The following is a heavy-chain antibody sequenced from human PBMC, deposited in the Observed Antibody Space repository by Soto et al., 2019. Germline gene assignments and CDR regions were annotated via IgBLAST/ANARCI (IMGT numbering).Heavy chain of an antibody. Sequence: SIRLSCGVAECKIVDHAGRWIRQAPGKGLEWVSAISGSGNKTFYADSVKGRFTISRDNSKNTLHLHMSSLRVEDTAVYYCVRGVRLHFDLWGQGTLVTVSS. V-gene: IGHV3-23*01. CDR1: ECKIVDHA. CDR3: VRGVRLHFDL. CDR2: ISGSGNKT. J-gene: IGHJ4*02.